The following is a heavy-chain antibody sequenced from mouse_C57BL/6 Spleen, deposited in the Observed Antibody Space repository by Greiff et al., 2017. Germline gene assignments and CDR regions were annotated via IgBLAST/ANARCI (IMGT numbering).Heavy chain of an antibody. V-gene: IGHV1-39*01. CDR3: ARLRQYYFDY. Sequence: VHVKQSGPELVKPGASVKISCKASGYSFTDYNMNWVKQSHGKSLEWIGVINPNYGTASYNQKFKGKATLTVDKSSSTAYMQLNSLTSEDSAVYFCARLRQYYFDYWGQGPTLTVSS. CDR2: INPNYGTA. D-gene: IGHD3-2*02. CDR1: GYSFTDYN. J-gene: IGHJ2*01.